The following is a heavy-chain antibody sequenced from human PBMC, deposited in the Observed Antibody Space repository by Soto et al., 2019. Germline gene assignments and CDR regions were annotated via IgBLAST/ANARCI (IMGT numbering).Heavy chain of an antibody. CDR2: IWYDGSKK. V-gene: IGHV3-33*03. CDR3: AGAATGNYHFDS. J-gene: IGHJ4*02. D-gene: IGHD3-9*01. Sequence: QLQLVESGGGVVQPGRSLRLSCAASGFRFSDCGMHWVRQAPGKGLEWVAVIWYDGSKKYYADSVKGRFTISRDNSKNTMSVEMNSLTAEDTAVYYCAGAATGNYHFDSWGQGTLVTVSS. CDR1: GFRFSDCG.